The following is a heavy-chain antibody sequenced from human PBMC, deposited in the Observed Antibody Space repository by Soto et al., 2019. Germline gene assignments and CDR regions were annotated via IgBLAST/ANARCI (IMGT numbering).Heavy chain of an antibody. CDR1: GYTFTGYY. J-gene: IGHJ5*02. Sequence: GASVKVSCKASGYTFTGYYMHWVRQAPGQGLEWMGWINPNSGGTNYAQKFQGWVTMTRDTSISTAYMELSRLRSDDTAVYYCARGPRSSRLMVYALTNWFDPWGQGTLVTVSS. V-gene: IGHV1-2*04. D-gene: IGHD2-8*01. CDR2: INPNSGGT. CDR3: ARGPRSSRLMVYALTNWFDP.